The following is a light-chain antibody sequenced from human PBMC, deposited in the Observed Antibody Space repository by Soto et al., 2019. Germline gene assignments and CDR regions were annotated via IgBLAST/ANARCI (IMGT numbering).Light chain of an antibody. Sequence: AIQMTQSPSSLSASVGDRVTITCRASQGIRNDLGWYQQKPGKAPKLLMYGASSLQSGVPSRFSGSGSGTDFTLTISSLQHEDFATYYCLQDHNHPWTFGQGTNVDIK. CDR1: QGIRND. J-gene: IGKJ1*01. CDR2: GAS. V-gene: IGKV1-6*01. CDR3: LQDHNHPWT.